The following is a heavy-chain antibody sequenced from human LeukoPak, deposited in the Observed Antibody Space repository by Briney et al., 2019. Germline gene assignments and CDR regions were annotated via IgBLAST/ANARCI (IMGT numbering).Heavy chain of an antibody. CDR1: GGSISSGGYY. CDR3: ARARTTVVTLDY. V-gene: IGHV4-31*03. Sequence: SQTLSPTCTVSGGSISSGGYYWSWIRQHPGKGLEWIGYIYYSGSTYYNPSLKSRVTISVDTSKNQFSLKLSSVTAADTAVYYCARARTTVVTLDYWGQGTLVTVSS. J-gene: IGHJ4*02. D-gene: IGHD4-23*01. CDR2: IYYSGST.